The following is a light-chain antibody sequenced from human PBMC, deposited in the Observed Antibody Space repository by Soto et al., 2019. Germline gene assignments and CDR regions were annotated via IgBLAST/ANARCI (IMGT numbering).Light chain of an antibody. V-gene: IGKV3-15*01. CDR2: GAS. J-gene: IGKJ5*01. CDR1: QSVRSN. Sequence: EVVMPKYPATLSVSPGERSTLSCMASQSVRSNLAWYQQKPDQAPRLLIYGASTRATGIPARFSGSGSGTEFTLTISSLQSEDFAVYYCQQYNTLILITFGQGRLLEI. CDR3: QQYNTLILIT.